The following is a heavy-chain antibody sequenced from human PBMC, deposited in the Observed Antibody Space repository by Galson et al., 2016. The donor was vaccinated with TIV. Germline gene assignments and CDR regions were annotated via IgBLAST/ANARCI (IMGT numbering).Heavy chain of an antibody. CDR1: GFSLSTSGVR. CDR2: IDWDGGN. V-gene: IGHV2-70*04. J-gene: IGHJ3*02. CDR3: ARTRLILWGAFDI. D-gene: IGHD3-9*01. Sequence: PALVKPTQTLTLTCTLSGFSLSTSGVRVSWIRQPPGKALEWLARIDWDGGNSYSTSLKTRLTISKDTSKNQVVLTMTNMDPVDTALYYCARTRLILWGAFDIWGQGTMVTVSS.